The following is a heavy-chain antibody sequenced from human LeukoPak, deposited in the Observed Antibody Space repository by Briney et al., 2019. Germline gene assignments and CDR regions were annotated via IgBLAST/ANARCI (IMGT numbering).Heavy chain of an antibody. D-gene: IGHD4-4*01. V-gene: IGHV3-15*01. CDR3: TTDPTVTTPDNWFDP. CDR1: GFTFSSAW. Sequence: GGSLRLSCAASGFTFSSAWMTWVRQAPGKGLEWVGHIKNKTNGETTDYAAPVKGRFIISRDDSKNTLYLQMNSLKTEDTAVYYCTTDPTVTTPDNWFDPWGQGTLVTVSS. CDR2: IKNKTNGETT. J-gene: IGHJ5*02.